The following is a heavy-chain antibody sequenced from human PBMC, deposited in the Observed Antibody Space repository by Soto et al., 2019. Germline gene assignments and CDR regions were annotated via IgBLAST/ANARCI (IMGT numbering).Heavy chain of an antibody. CDR1: GGSISSYY. D-gene: IGHD3-3*01. CDR3: ARLVKVGIFGPNWFDP. J-gene: IGHJ5*02. V-gene: IGHV4-59*01. Sequence: SETLSLTCTVYGGSISSYYWSWIRQPPGKGLEWIGYIYYSGSTNYNPSLKSRVTISVDTSKNQFSLKLSSVTAADTAVYYCARLVKVGIFGPNWFDPWGQGTLVTVSS. CDR2: IYYSGST.